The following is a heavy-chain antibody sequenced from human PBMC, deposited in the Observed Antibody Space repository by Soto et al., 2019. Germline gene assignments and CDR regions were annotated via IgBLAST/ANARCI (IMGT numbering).Heavy chain of an antibody. V-gene: IGHV1-2*02. CDR2: INPNSGGT. CDR1: GYTFTCYY. CDR3: ARGEVYYDSSGSFDY. J-gene: IGHJ4*02. D-gene: IGHD3-22*01. Sequence: ASVKVSCKASGYTFTCYYMHWVRQAPGQGLEWMGWINPNSGGTNYAQKFQGRVTMTRDTSISTAYMELSRLRSDDTAVYYCARGEVYYDSSGSFDYWGQGTLVTVSS.